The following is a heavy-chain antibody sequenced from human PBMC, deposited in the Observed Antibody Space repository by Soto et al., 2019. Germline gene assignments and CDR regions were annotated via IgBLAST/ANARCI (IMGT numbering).Heavy chain of an antibody. CDR1: GYTFTSYY. J-gene: IGHJ4*02. D-gene: IGHD2-21*02. CDR3: ARGGSAVVVTDGPDY. CDR2: ISPNGGGR. V-gene: IGHV1-46*01. Sequence: ASVKVSCKASGYTFTSYYMHWVRQAPGQGLEWMGIISPNGGGRTYAQKFRGRVTMTRDTSTSTVYMELVSLRSEDTAVYYCARGGSAVVVTDGPDYWGQGTLVTVSS.